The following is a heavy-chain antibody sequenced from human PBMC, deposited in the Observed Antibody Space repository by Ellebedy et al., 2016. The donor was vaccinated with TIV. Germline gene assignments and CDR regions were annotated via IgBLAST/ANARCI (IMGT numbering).Heavy chain of an antibody. CDR1: GGTFSSYA. CDR3: ARGGVVPAAIGGYYYYYGIDV. CDR2: IIPIFGTA. Sequence: SVKVSXXASGGTFSSYAISWVRQAPGQGLEWMGGIIPIFGTANYAQKFQGRVTITADKSTSTAYMELSSLRSEDTAVYYCARGGVVPAAIGGYYYYYGIDVWGQGTTVTVSS. D-gene: IGHD2-2*02. V-gene: IGHV1-69*06. J-gene: IGHJ6*02.